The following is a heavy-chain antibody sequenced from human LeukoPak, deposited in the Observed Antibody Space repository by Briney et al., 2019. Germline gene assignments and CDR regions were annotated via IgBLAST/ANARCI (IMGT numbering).Heavy chain of an antibody. CDR1: GGSISSYY. V-gene: IGHV4-59*13. CDR2: MYNSGSA. J-gene: IGHJ6*03. CDR3: ARGSISGTRIYYYYYLDV. D-gene: IGHD1-20*01. Sequence: SETLSLTCSVSGGSISSYYWSWIRQPPGKGLEWIGYMYNSGSANYNPSLKSRVTISLDTSKNQFSLKLNSVTAADTAVYFCARGSISGTRIYYYYYLDVWGKGTTVTISS.